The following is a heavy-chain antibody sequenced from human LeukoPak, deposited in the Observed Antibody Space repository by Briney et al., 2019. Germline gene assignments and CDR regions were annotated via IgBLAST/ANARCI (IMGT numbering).Heavy chain of an antibody. CDR3: ARALPSSYYYFDY. J-gene: IGHJ4*02. CDR2: ISSSGNSI. D-gene: IGHD6-13*01. CDR1: GFTFSSYA. V-gene: IGHV3-48*03. Sequence: GGSLRLSCAASGFTFSSYAMSWVRQAPGKGLEWVSYISSSGNSIFYADSVKGRFTISRDNAKNSLYLQMNSLRAEDTAVYYCARALPSSYYYFDYWGQGTLVTVSS.